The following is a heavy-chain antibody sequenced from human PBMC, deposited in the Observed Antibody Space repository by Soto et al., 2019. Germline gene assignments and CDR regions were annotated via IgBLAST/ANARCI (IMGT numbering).Heavy chain of an antibody. CDR1: GGSFSGYY. J-gene: IGHJ4*02. Sequence: QVQLQQWGAGLLKPAETLSLTCGVYGGSFSGYYWSWIRQAPGKGLARMGEINHNGLTNYAPSLRSRVAISVDMSKKQFSLRLTSVTAADTAVYYCARERMVPAGPLYSFDYWGQGTLVTVSS. CDR2: INHNGLT. CDR3: ARERMVPAGPLYSFDY. D-gene: IGHD2-2*01. V-gene: IGHV4-34*02.